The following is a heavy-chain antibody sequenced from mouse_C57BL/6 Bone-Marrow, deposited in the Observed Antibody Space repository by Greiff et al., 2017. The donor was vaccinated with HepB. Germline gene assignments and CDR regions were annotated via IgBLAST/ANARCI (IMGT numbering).Heavy chain of an antibody. D-gene: IGHD1-1*01. CDR2: IYPGSGST. J-gene: IGHJ3*01. Sequence: QVQLQQPGAELVKPGASVKMSCKASGYTFTSYWITWVKQRPGQGLEWIGDIYPGSGSTNYNEKFKSKATLTVDTSSSTAYMQLSSLTSEDSAVYYCARSGDGRSPAWFAYWGQGTLVTVSA. V-gene: IGHV1-55*01. CDR1: GYTFTSYW. CDR3: ARSGDGRSPAWFAY.